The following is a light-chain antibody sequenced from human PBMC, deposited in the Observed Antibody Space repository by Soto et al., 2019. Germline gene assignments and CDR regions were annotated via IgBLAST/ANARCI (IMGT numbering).Light chain of an antibody. J-gene: IGKJ5*01. CDR1: QGIGSA. CDR2: AIS. CDR3: QQTYITPYT. V-gene: IGKV1-39*01. Sequence: IQLTQSPSSLSASVGDRVTITCRASQGIGSALAWYQQKPGKAPKLLIHAISTLESGIPSRFSGSGSGTDFTLTIDSLQPDDFATYYCQQTYITPYTFGQGTRLEIK.